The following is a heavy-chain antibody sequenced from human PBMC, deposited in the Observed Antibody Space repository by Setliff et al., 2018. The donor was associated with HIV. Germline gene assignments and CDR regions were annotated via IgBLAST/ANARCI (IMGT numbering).Heavy chain of an antibody. J-gene: IGHJ4*02. CDR3: AKDEFSPLRSDS. Sequence: HPGGSLRLSCAASGFTFSNFAMAWVRQAPGKGLEWVSGISRTGGSTYYAHSVRGRFTISRDNSNNTLYLQMNSQRADDTATYYCAKDEFSPLRSDSWGLGILVTVSS. CDR2: ISRTGGST. CDR1: GFTFSNFA. V-gene: IGHV3-23*01. D-gene: IGHD3-10*01.